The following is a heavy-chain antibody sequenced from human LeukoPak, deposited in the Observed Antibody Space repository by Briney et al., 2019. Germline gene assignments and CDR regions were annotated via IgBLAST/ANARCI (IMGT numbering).Heavy chain of an antibody. J-gene: IGHJ4*02. V-gene: IGHV5-51*01. Sequence: GEALKISCKGAGYSFTSYWIGWGRQMPEKCVEGMAIIYRGDSNTRYSPSFQGQVTLSADKSTSTAYLQWSSLKAWETAMYSCARRALYCSGGSCYLTGVDYWGQGTLVTVSS. D-gene: IGHD2-15*01. CDR1: GYSFTSYW. CDR2: IYRGDSNT. CDR3: ARRALYCSGGSCYLTGVDY.